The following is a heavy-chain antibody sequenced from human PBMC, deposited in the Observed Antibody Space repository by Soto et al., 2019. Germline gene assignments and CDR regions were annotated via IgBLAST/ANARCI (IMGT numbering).Heavy chain of an antibody. J-gene: IGHJ4*02. CDR3: ARAQGSGFLVS. V-gene: IGHV4-30-4*01. Sequence: PSETLSLTCTVSGGSIRSGDYYWSWIRQPPGKGLEWIGYIYYSGSTYYNPSLKSRVTISVDTSKNQFSLKLSSVTAADTAVYYCARAQGSGFLVSWGQGTLVTVSS. CDR1: GGSIRSGDYY. D-gene: IGHD3-10*01. CDR2: IYYSGST.